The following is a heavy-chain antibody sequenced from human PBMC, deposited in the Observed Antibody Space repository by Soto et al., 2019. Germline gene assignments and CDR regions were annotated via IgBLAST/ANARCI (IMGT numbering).Heavy chain of an antibody. J-gene: IGHJ6*02. Sequence: GASVKVSCKASGYTFTSYGISWVRQAPGQGLEWMGWISAYNGNTNYAQKLQGRVTMTTDTSTSTAYMELRSLRSDDTAVYYCARTYSSSSPLSYYYYGMDVWGQGTTVTVSS. CDR3: ARTYSSSSPLSYYYYGMDV. CDR1: GYTFTSYG. D-gene: IGHD6-6*01. V-gene: IGHV1-18*01. CDR2: ISAYNGNT.